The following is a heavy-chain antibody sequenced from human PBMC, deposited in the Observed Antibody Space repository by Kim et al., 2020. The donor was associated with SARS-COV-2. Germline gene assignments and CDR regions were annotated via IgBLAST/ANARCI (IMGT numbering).Heavy chain of an antibody. Sequence: YAQKFQGRVTMTEDTSTDTAYMERSSLGSEDTAVYYCATTVDTAMVRPLDYWGQGTLVTVSS. D-gene: IGHD5-18*01. CDR3: ATTVDTAMVRPLDY. J-gene: IGHJ4*02. V-gene: IGHV1-24*01.